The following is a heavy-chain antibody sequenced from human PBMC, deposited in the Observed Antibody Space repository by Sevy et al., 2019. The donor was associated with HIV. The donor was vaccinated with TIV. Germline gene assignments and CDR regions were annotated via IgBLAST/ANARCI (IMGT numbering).Heavy chain of an antibody. CDR2: IYSGGST. Sequence: GGSLRLSCAASTFRVIDNYMSWVRQALGKGLEWVSTIYSGGSTFYADSVKGRFTISRDNSKNTLYLQMNSLRAEDTAVYYCARDRYYDASGYYYYYYGLDVWGQGTTVTVSS. CDR3: ARDRYYDASGYYYYYYGLDV. D-gene: IGHD3-22*01. V-gene: IGHV3-66*01. J-gene: IGHJ6*02. CDR1: TFRVIDNY.